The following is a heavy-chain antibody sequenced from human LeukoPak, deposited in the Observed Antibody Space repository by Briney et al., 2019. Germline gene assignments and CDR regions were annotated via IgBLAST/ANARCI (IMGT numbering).Heavy chain of an antibody. CDR2: MNPNSGNT. J-gene: IGHJ3*02. CDR3: ARISGWYQGDAFDI. Sequence: ASVTVSCKASGYTFTSYDINWVRQAPGQGLEWMGWMNPNSGNTGYAQKFQGRVTMTRNTSISTAYMELSSLRSEDTAVYYCARISGWYQGDAFDIWGQGTMVTVSS. CDR1: GYTFTSYD. V-gene: IGHV1-8*01. D-gene: IGHD6-19*01.